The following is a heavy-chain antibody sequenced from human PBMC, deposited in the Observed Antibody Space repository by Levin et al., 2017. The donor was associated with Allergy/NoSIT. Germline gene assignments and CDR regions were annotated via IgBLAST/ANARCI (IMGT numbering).Heavy chain of an antibody. V-gene: IGHV3-23*01. CDR3: AKDQSPNPYYFDSSGYYSS. CDR2: ISGSGDNK. Sequence: GGSLRLSCEASGFTFSRYAMSWVRLAPGKGLEWVSAISGSGDNKYYADSVKGRFTISRDNSKNTLYLQMNSLRAEDTAVYYGAKDQSPNPYYFDSSGYYSSWGQGTLVTVSS. D-gene: IGHD3-22*01. CDR1: GFTFSRYA. J-gene: IGHJ5*02.